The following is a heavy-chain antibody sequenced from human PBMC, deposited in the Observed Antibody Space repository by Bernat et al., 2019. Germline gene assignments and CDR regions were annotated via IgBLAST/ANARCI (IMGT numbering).Heavy chain of an antibody. CDR2: IGTAGDP. D-gene: IGHD6-6*01. Sequence: EVQLVESGGGLVQPGGSLRLSCAASGFTFSSYEMHWVRQATGKGLEWVSAIGTAGDPYYPGSVKGRFTISRENAKNSLYLQMNSLRAGDTAVYYCAREIAARGGMDVWGQGTTVTVSS. J-gene: IGHJ6*02. CDR1: GFTFSSYE. V-gene: IGHV3-13*05. CDR3: AREIAARGGMDV.